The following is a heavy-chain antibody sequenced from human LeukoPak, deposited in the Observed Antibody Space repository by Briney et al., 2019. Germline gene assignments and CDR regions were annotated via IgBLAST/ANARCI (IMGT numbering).Heavy chain of an antibody. Sequence: GRSLRLSCAASGFTFSSYGMYWVRQAPGKGLEWVAVISYDGSNKYYADSVKGRFTISRDNSKNTLYLQMNSLRAEDTAVYYCANSYYDILTGYYSEITYWGQGTLVTVSS. V-gene: IGHV3-30*18. CDR2: ISYDGSNK. J-gene: IGHJ4*02. CDR1: GFTFSSYG. CDR3: ANSYYDILTGYYSEITY. D-gene: IGHD3-9*01.